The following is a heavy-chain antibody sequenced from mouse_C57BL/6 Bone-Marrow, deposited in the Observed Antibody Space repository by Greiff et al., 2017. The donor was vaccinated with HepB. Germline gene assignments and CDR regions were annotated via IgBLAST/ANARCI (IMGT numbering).Heavy chain of an antibody. J-gene: IGHJ4*01. D-gene: IGHD2-1*01. V-gene: IGHV3-6*01. CDR2: ISYDGSN. CDR3: ARNLLQYAMDY. Sequence: EVQLQESGPGLVKPSQSLSLTCSVTGYSITSGYYWNWIRQFPGNKLEWMGYISYDGSNNYNPSLKNRISITRDTSKNQFFLKLNSVTTEDTATYYCARNLLQYAMDYWGQGTSVTVSS. CDR1: GYSITSGYY.